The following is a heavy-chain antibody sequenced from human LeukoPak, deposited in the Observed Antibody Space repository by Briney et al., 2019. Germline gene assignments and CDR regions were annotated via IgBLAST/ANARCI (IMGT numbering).Heavy chain of an antibody. Sequence: PSETLSLTCTVSGGSISSYYWSWIRQPPGKGLEWIGYIYYSGSTNYNPSLKSRVTISVDTSKNQFSLKLSSVTAADTAVYYCARDLGAAAAIDYWGQGTLVTVSS. D-gene: IGHD6-13*01. J-gene: IGHJ4*02. CDR1: GGSISSYY. V-gene: IGHV4-59*01. CDR3: ARDLGAAAAIDY. CDR2: IYYSGST.